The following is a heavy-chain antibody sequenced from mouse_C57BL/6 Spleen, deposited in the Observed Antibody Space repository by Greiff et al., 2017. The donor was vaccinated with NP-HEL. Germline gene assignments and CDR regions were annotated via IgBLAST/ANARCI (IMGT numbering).Heavy chain of an antibody. D-gene: IGHD1-3*01. J-gene: IGHJ4*01. Sequence: QVQLQQSGAELARPGASVKLSCKASGYTFTSYGISWVKQRTGQGLEWIGEIYPRSGNTYYNEKFKGKATLTADKSSSTACMELRSLTSEDSAVYFCAGSGKEAMDYWGQGTSVTVSS. CDR2: IYPRSGNT. V-gene: IGHV1-81*01. CDR1: GYTFTSYG. CDR3: AGSGKEAMDY.